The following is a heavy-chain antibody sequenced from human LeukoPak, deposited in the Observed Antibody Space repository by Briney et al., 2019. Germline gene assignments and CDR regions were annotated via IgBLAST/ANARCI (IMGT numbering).Heavy chain of an antibody. CDR2: IWYDGTNK. CDR3: VGEMATSYYFDS. Sequence: GGSLRLSCAATGFTFSNYGMHWVRQAPGKGLDWVAVIWYDGTNKYYVDSVKGRFTISRDNSKNTLYLQMNSLRAEDTGVYYCVGEMATSYYFDSWGQGTLVTVSS. D-gene: IGHD5-24*01. J-gene: IGHJ4*02. V-gene: IGHV3-33*01. CDR1: GFTFSNYG.